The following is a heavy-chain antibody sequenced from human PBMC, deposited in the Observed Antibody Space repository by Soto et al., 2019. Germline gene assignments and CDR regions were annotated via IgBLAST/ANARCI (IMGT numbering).Heavy chain of an antibody. CDR2: ISSGGNNK. CDR3: ARLKMGTGSSTDY. CDR1: GFTFSTYV. D-gene: IGHD7-27*01. Sequence: QVQLVESGGGVVQPGRSLRLSCAASGFTFSTYVMYWVRQAPGRGLEWVAVISSGGNNKYYADSVKGRFTVSRDNSKNTLDLQMNSLRAEDTAVYYCARLKMGTGSSTDYWGQGTLVTVSS. V-gene: IGHV3-30-3*01. J-gene: IGHJ4*02.